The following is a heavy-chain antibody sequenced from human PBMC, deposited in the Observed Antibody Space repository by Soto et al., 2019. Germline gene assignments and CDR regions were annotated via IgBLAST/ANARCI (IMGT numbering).Heavy chain of an antibody. CDR2: ISDSGTT. D-gene: IGHD5-12*01. CDR3: VRPSGYDLARRFDY. Sequence: QVQLQQWGAGLLKPSETLSLTCAVYGESFSGNYWSWIRQPPGKGLEWIGEISDSGTTNSNPSLKIRVTISVDTSKNQFSLKLTSVTAADTALYYCVRPSGYDLARRFDYWGQGTLVTVSS. J-gene: IGHJ4*02. CDR1: GESFSGNY. V-gene: IGHV4-34*01.